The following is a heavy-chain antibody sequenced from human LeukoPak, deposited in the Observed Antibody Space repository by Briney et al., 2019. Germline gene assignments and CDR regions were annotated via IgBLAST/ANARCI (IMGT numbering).Heavy chain of an antibody. Sequence: SETLSLTCTVSCGSISSGSYYWSWIRQPAGKGQEWIGRIYTSGSTNYNPSLKSRVTISVDTSKNQFSLKLSSVTAADTAVYYCARVTIFGVAADWFDPWGQGTLVTVSS. D-gene: IGHD3-3*01. CDR2: IYTSGST. V-gene: IGHV4-61*02. CDR1: CGSISSGSYY. J-gene: IGHJ5*02. CDR3: ARVTIFGVAADWFDP.